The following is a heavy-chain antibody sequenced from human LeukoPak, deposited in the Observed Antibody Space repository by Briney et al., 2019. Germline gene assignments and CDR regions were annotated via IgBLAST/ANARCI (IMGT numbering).Heavy chain of an antibody. CDR3: ARARRIYQWEAPGDY. Sequence: ASVKVSCKASGYTFTSYYMHWVRQAPGQGLEWMGIINPSGGSTSYAQKFQGRVTMTTDTSTSTAYMELRSLRSDDTAVYYCARARRIYQWEAPGDYWGQGTLVTVSS. V-gene: IGHV1-46*01. CDR2: INPSGGST. CDR1: GYTFTSYY. J-gene: IGHJ4*02. D-gene: IGHD1-26*01.